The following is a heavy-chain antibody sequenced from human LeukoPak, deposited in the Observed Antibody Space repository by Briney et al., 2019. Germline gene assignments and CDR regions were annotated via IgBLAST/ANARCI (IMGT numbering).Heavy chain of an antibody. Sequence: GGSLRLSCGVSGVTFSSHGMNWVRQAPGKGLEWVSAITGSGDRTYYTDSVRGRFTVSRDNSKNTLYLQMNGLRAEDTAVYYCAKRGEDPVDLDYWGQGTLVTVSS. D-gene: IGHD3-16*01. CDR2: ITGSGDRT. CDR3: AKRGEDPVDLDY. CDR1: GVTFSSHG. J-gene: IGHJ4*02. V-gene: IGHV3-23*01.